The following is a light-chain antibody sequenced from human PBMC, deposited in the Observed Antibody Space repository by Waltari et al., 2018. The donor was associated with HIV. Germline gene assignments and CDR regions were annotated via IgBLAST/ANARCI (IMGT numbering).Light chain of an antibody. J-gene: IGLJ2*01. CDR1: RSNPGAGFD. Sequence: QSVLTPPPSAPGAPGQRVSIPSTGSRSNPGAGFDAQWYQQLPGAAPRLLIYDDSNRPSGVPGRFSGSRSGTSASLAITGLQADDEADYYCQSFDSGLTAVVFGGGTKLTVL. CDR3: QSFDSGLTAVV. CDR2: DDS. V-gene: IGLV1-40*01.